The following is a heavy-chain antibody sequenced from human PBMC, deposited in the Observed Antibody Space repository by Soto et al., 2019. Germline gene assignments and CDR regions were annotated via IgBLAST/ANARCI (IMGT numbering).Heavy chain of an antibody. CDR3: AKAVGFGVVITSYGMDV. V-gene: IGHV3-23*01. D-gene: IGHD3-3*01. J-gene: IGHJ6*02. CDR2: ISGSGGST. Sequence: GGSLRLSCAASGFTFSSYAMSWVRQAPGKGLEWVSAISGSGGSTYYADTVKGRFTISRDNSKNTLYLQINSLRAEDMTVYYCAKAVGFGVVITSYGMDVWGQGTTVTVSS. CDR1: GFTFSSYA.